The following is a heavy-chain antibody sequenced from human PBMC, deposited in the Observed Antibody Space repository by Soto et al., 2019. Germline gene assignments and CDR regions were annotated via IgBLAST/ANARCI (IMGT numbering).Heavy chain of an antibody. V-gene: IGHV1-46*01. D-gene: IGHD2-21*02. Sequence: QVQLVQSGAEVKKPGASVKVSCKASGYTFTSYYMHWVRQAPGQGLEWMGIINPSGGSTTYAQKFQGRVTLTRDTSTSTVYMELSSLRSEDTAVYYCARPYCGGDCYWFDPWGQGTLVTVTS. CDR3: ARPYCGGDCYWFDP. CDR1: GYTFTSYY. J-gene: IGHJ5*02. CDR2: INPSGGST.